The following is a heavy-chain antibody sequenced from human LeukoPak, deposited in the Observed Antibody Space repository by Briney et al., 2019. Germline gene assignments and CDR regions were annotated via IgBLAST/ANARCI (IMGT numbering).Heavy chain of an antibody. J-gene: IGHJ5*02. CDR2: ISNDGTNE. CDR1: GFTFSSYA. D-gene: IGHD4-11*01. CDR3: AKDAQRGFDYSNSLEH. Sequence: PGGSLRLSCAASGFTFSSYAMHWVRQAPGKGLEWVAVISNDGTNEYYADSMKGRFTISRDNSKNTLYLQMNSLTVEDTAVYYCAKDAQRGFDYSNSLEHWGQGTLVTVSS. V-gene: IGHV3-30*04.